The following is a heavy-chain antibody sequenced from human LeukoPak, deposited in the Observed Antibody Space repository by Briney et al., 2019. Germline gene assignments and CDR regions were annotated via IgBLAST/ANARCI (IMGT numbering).Heavy chain of an antibody. CDR3: TRRNPKYYDMDV. D-gene: IGHD1-14*01. Sequence: GGSLRLSCTASGFTFGDYAVSWVRQAPGKGLEWVGFIRVKGYGATTEYAASVKGRFTISRDDSKSIAYLQMNSLKTEDTAVYYCTRRNPKYYDMDVWGQGTTVTVSS. CDR1: GFTFGDYA. V-gene: IGHV3-49*04. J-gene: IGHJ6*02. CDR2: IRVKGYGATT.